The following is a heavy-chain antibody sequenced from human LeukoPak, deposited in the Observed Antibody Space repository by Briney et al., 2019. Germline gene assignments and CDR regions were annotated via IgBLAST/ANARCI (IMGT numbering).Heavy chain of an antibody. CDR1: GFTFSSYA. Sequence: GGSLRLSCAASGFTFSSYALSWVRQAPGKGLEYVSGISTNGGSTYYADSVKGRFTISRDNSKNTLFLQMGSLRAEDMAVYYCARDQGGSYSFWGQGTLVTVSS. D-gene: IGHD1-26*01. CDR2: ISTNGGST. CDR3: ARDQGGSYSF. V-gene: IGHV3-64*02. J-gene: IGHJ4*02.